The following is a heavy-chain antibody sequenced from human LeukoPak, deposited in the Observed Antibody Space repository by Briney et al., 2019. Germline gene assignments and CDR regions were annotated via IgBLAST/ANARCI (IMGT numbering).Heavy chain of an antibody. CDR1: GFTFSSYG. D-gene: IGHD3-10*01. J-gene: IGHJ4*02. Sequence: PGGSLRLSCAASGFTFSSYGMHWVRQAPGKGLEWVAVIWYDGSNKYYADSVKGRFTISGDNSKNTLYLQMNSLRAEDTAVYYCARAPRGELFLDYWGQGTLVTVSS. CDR3: ARAPRGELFLDY. CDR2: IWYDGSNK. V-gene: IGHV3-33*01.